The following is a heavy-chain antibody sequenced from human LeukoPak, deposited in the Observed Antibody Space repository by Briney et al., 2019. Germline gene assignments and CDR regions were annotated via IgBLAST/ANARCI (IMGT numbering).Heavy chain of an antibody. CDR3: ARVGSYRFDY. J-gene: IGHJ4*02. V-gene: IGHV4-59*01. D-gene: IGHD1-26*01. CDR1: GGSLSSYY. CDR2: IYYSGST. Sequence: SETLSLTRTVSGGSLSSYYWSWLRQPPGKGLEWIGYIYYSGSTNYNPSLKSRVTISVDTSKNQFSLKLSSVTAADTAVYYCARVGSYRFDYWGQGTLVTVSS.